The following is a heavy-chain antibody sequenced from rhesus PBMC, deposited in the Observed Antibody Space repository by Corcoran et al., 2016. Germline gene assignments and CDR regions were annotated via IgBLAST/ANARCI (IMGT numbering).Heavy chain of an antibody. CDR1: GGSISDNYY. D-gene: IGHD6-43*01. J-gene: IGHJ5-1*01. V-gene: IGHV4S9*01. CDR3: ARWLAAANYRFDV. Sequence: QVQLQESGPGLVKPSETLSLTCAVSGGSISDNYYWNWIRQPPGKRLEWFGNFLGNSAPPYYNPPLKSRVTISKDTSKTQFFLKLTSVTAADTAVYYCARWLAAANYRFDVWGAGVLVTVSS. CDR2: FLGNSAPP.